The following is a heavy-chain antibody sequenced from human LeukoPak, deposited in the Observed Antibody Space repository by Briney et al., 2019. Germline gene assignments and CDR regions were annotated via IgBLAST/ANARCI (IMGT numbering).Heavy chain of an antibody. CDR2: IWPDGSNK. CDR1: GFTFNSYG. CDR3: ARDYCRTTSCLES. J-gene: IGHJ4*02. V-gene: IGHV3-33*01. D-gene: IGHD2-2*01. Sequence: TGGSLRLSCAASGFTFNSYGMFWVRQAPGKGLEWVAFIWPDGSNKLYGDSVKGRFTISRDNSKNTVYLQMNSLRAVDTAVYYCARDYCRTTSCLESWGRGTLVTVSS.